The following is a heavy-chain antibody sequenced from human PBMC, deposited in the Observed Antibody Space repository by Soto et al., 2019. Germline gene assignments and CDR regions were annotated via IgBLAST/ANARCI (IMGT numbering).Heavy chain of an antibody. CDR3: AIEVRRSNQFDH. CDR1: GYTLTELS. J-gene: IGHJ4*02. V-gene: IGHV1-24*01. Sequence: ASVKVSCKVSGYTLTELSIHWVRQAPGEGLEWMGGFDLENGETIYAQRFQGRVTMTEESSADTPYMELSSLRSEDTAAYYCAIEVRRSNQFDHWVQGTMVTVSS. D-gene: IGHD3-10*01. CDR2: FDLENGET.